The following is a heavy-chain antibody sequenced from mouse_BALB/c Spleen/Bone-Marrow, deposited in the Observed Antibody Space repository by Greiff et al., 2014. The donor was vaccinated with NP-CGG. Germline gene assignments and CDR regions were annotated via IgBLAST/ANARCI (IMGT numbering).Heavy chain of an antibody. CDR1: GYSFSGYN. J-gene: IGHJ1*01. CDR2: IDPYYGDT. D-gene: IGHD2-5*01. V-gene: IGHV1-39*01. CDR3: ARKAYYTNWWYCDV. Sequence: VQLKQSGPELEKPGASVKISCKASGYSFSGYNLNWVKQSNGQSLEWIGNIDPYYGDTTYNQKFKGKATLTVDRSSSTAYMQLKSLTSEGSAVYYCARKAYYTNWWYCDVWGAGTTVTVSS.